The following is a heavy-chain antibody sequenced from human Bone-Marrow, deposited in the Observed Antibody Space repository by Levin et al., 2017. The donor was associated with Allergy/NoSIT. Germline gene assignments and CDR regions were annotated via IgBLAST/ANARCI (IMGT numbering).Heavy chain of an antibody. D-gene: IGHD5-12*01. V-gene: IGHV1-2*02. J-gene: IGHJ4*02. CDR3: AKVKSGYDYFYFDY. CDR1: GYTFTGYY. CDR2: INPKSGGT. Sequence: PAASVKVSCKASGYTFTGYYMHWVRQAPGQGLEWMGWINPKSGGTNYTQNLQGRVTMTRDTSINTAYMELRRLRSDDTAVYYCAKVKSGYDYFYFDYWGQGTLVTVS.